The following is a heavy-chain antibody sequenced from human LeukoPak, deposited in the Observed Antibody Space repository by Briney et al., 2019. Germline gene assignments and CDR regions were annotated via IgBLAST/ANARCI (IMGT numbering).Heavy chain of an antibody. CDR1: GGSITTADFD. D-gene: IGHD1-26*01. V-gene: IGHV4-39*02. J-gene: IGHJ4*02. Sequence: TPADCLSLTCAVSGGSITTADFDWAWIRQPPGQGFEWIATISSSCKAYYYPSLMSRVTISVDTSKNHFSLDVTSVTAADTGLFYCARFKGGTGFDYWGRGVLVIVS. CDR2: ISSSCKA. CDR3: ARFKGGTGFDY.